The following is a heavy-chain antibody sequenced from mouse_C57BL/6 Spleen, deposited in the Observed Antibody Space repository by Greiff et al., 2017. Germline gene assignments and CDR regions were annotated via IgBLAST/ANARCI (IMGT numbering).Heavy chain of an antibody. D-gene: IGHD1-1*01. J-gene: IGHJ4*01. CDR2: ISDGGSYT. Sequence: EVQGVESGGGLVKPGGSLKLSCAASGFTFSSYAMSWVRQTPEKRLEWVATISDGGSYTYYPDNVKGRFTISRDNAKNNLYLQMSHLKSEDTAMYYCARDYYGNSPYAMDYWGQGTSVTVSS. CDR3: ARDYYGNSPYAMDY. CDR1: GFTFSSYA. V-gene: IGHV5-4*01.